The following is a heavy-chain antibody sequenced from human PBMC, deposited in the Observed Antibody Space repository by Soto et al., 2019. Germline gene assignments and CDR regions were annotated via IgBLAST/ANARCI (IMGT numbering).Heavy chain of an antibody. CDR2: ISYDGSNK. Sequence: PGGSLRLSCAASGFTFSSYGMHWVRQAPGKGLEWVAVISYDGSNKYYADSVKGRFTISRDNSKNTLYLQMNSLRAEDTAVYYCAKAEAYCSSTSCYKVGHYGMDVWGQGTTVTVSS. V-gene: IGHV3-30*18. CDR1: GFTFSSYG. J-gene: IGHJ6*02. D-gene: IGHD2-2*02. CDR3: AKAEAYCSSTSCYKVGHYGMDV.